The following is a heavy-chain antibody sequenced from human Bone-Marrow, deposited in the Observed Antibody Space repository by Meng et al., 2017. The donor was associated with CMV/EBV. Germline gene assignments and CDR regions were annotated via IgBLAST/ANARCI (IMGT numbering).Heavy chain of an antibody. CDR3: ARNLYSSSQKSANYYYYGMDV. V-gene: IGHV3-7*01. J-gene: IGHJ6*02. Sequence: GGSLRLSCAASGFTFSSYWMSWVRQAPGKGLEWVANIKQDGSEKYYVDSVKGRFTISRDNAKNSLYLQMNSLRAEDTAVYYCARNLYSSSQKSANYYYYGMDVWGQGTTVTVSS. CDR2: IKQDGSEK. D-gene: IGHD6-6*01. CDR1: GFTFSSYW.